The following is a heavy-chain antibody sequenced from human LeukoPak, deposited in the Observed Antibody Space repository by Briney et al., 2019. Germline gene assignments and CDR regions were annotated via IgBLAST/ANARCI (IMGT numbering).Heavy chain of an antibody. CDR2: ISYDGSNK. CDR3: AREYWYCSSTSCRNGGYFDY. J-gene: IGHJ4*02. Sequence: EAGGSLRLSCAASGFTFSSYAMHWVRQAPGKGLEWVAVISYDGSNKYYADSVKGRFTISRDNSKNTLYLQMNSLRAEDTAIYYCAREYWYCSSTSCRNGGYFDYWGQGTLVTVSS. D-gene: IGHD2-2*01. CDR1: GFTFSSYA. V-gene: IGHV3-30-3*01.